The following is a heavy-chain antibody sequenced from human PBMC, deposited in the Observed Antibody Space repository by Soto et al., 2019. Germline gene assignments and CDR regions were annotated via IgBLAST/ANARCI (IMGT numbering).Heavy chain of an antibody. V-gene: IGHV3-30-3*01. Sequence: GGSLRLSCAASGFTFSSYAMHWVRQAPGKGLEWVAVISYDGSNKYYADSVKGRFTISRDNSKNTLYLQMNSLRAEDTAVYYCATHRSYDITEIDYWAREPWSPSPQ. CDR3: ATHRSYDITEIDY. J-gene: IGHJ4*02. CDR1: GFTFSSYA. D-gene: IGHD2-8*01. CDR2: ISYDGSNK.